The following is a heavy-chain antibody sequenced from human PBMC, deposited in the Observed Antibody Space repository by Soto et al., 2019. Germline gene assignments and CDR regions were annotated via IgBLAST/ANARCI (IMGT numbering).Heavy chain of an antibody. CDR1: GFTFSNYA. V-gene: IGHV3-23*01. J-gene: IGHJ5*02. CDR3: ARGPLGYSTGSYDWFDP. D-gene: IGHD3-10*01. CDR2: ISGSGSGGATYYP. Sequence: EVQLLESGGGLAQPGGSLRLSCAASGFTFSNYAMSWVRQAPGKGLEWVSTISGSGSGGATYYPYYADSVKGRFTISRDSSKNTVSLEMNSLRAEDTAVYYCARGPLGYSTGSYDWFDPWGQGTLVSVST.